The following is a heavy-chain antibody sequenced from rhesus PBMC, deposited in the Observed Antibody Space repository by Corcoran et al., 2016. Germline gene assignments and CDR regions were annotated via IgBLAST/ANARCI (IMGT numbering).Heavy chain of an antibody. CDR2: IIGGVGSK. CDR3: AKSVRGYWIDY. J-gene: IGHJ4*01. Sequence: EVRLVESGGGLAKPGGSLRLSCAASGFTSSSYWMNWVRQAPGNGLAWVSTIIGGVGSKYYANSVKGRFTISSDNSKHTLSLQMNSLRAEDTAVYYCAKSVRGYWIDYWGQGVLVTVSS. V-gene: IGHV3S25*01. CDR1: GFTSSSYW. D-gene: IGHD5-42*01.